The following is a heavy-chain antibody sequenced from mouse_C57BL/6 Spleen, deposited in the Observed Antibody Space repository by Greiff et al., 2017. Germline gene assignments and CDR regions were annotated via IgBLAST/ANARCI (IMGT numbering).Heavy chain of an antibody. D-gene: IGHD2-4*01. Sequence: QVPLKESGPGILQPSQTLSLTCSFSGFSLSTFGMGVGWIRQPSGQGLEWLAHIWWDDDTYYNPALKSRLTISKDTSKKQVFLKIANVDTADTATYYCARRGGLRQGYYFDYWGQGTTLTVSS. CDR3: ARRGGLRQGYYFDY. V-gene: IGHV8-8*01. J-gene: IGHJ2*01. CDR1: GFSLSTFGMG. CDR2: IWWDDDT.